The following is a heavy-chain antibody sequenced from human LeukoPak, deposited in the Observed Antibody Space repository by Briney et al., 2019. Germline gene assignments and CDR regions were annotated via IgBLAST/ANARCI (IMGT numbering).Heavy chain of an antibody. J-gene: IGHJ3*02. V-gene: IGHV5-51*01. CDR1: GYSFTSYW. CDR2: IYPGDSDT. D-gene: IGHD2-2*01. CDR3: ASSGYQLLDAFDI. Sequence: GESLKISCKGSGYSFTSYWIGWVRQMPGKGLEWMGIIYPGDSDTRYSPSFQGQVTISADKSISTAYLQRSSLKASDTAMYYCASSGYQLLDAFDIWGQGTMVTVSS.